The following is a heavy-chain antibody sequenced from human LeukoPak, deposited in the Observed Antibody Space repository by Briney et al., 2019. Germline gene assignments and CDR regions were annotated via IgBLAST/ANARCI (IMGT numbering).Heavy chain of an antibody. J-gene: IGHJ5*02. D-gene: IGHD1-26*01. CDR1: GFTFSSYA. CDR2: ISYDGSNK. CDR3: ARDPYSGSYLNWFDP. V-gene: IGHV3-30-3*01. Sequence: GGSLRLSCAASGFTFSSYAMHWVRQAPGKGLEWVAVISYDGSNKYYADSVKGRFTISRDNSKNTLYLQMNSLRAEDTAVYYCARDPYSGSYLNWFDPWGQGTLVTVSS.